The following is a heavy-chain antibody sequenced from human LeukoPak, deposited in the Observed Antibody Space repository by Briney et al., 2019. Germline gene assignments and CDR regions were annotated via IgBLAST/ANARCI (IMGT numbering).Heavy chain of an antibody. CDR3: ARDASPGYFDL. CDR1: GFTFSNYW. Sequence: GGSLRLSCAVSGFTFSNYWMHWVRQGPGEGLAWVSRITNDGGATGYADSVKGRFTISRDNAKNTLYLHMDSLSPEDTAVYYCARDASPGYFDLWGRGTLVTVSS. CDR2: ITNDGGAT. J-gene: IGHJ2*01. D-gene: IGHD2-15*01. V-gene: IGHV3-74*01.